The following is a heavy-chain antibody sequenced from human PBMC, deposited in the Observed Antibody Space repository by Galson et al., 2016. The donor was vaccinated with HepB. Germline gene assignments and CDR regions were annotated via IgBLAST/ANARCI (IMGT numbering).Heavy chain of an antibody. CDR2: ISSSRSSI. CDR1: GFTFSSYK. Sequence: SLRLSCAASGFTFSSYKMNWVRQAPGKGLEWVASISSSRSSINYADSFKGRFTISRDNAKNSLFLQMNSLRAEDTAVYYCTRDPIDQQLPHIYWFDCWGQGTLVTVSS. V-gene: IGHV3-21*06. D-gene: IGHD6-13*01. J-gene: IGHJ5*01. CDR3: TRDPIDQQLPHIYWFDC.